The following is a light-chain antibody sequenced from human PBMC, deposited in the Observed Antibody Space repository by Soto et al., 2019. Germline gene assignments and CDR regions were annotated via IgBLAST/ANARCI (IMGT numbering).Light chain of an antibody. Sequence: DIQMTQSPSSLSASVGDSVTITCRASQSLMGSLNWYQQKPGTAPKFLIYAASSLQNGAPSRFSGGGSGTDFTLSISSLQPEDFATYYCQQSYSMPYTFGQGTKVDIK. J-gene: IGKJ2*01. CDR3: QQSYSMPYT. CDR2: AAS. V-gene: IGKV1-39*01. CDR1: QSLMGS.